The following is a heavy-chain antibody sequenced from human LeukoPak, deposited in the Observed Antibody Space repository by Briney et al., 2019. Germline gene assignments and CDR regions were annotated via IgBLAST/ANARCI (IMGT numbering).Heavy chain of an antibody. CDR3: ARDSTYYYDSSGYSTDY. J-gene: IGHJ4*02. CDR1: GYSISSGYY. V-gene: IGHV4-38-2*02. CDR2: IYHSGST. Sequence: SETLSLTCTVSGYSISSGYYWGWIRQPPGKGLEWVGSIYHSGSTYYNPSLKSRVTISVDTSKNQFSLKLSSVTAADTAVYYCARDSTYYYDSSGYSTDYWGQGTLVTVSS. D-gene: IGHD3-22*01.